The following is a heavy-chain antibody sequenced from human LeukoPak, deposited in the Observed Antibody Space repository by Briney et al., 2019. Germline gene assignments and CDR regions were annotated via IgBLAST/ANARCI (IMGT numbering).Heavy chain of an antibody. D-gene: IGHD4-17*01. CDR1: GGSISSYY. CDR3: ARENDYGDYVLDY. CDR2: IYYSGST. V-gene: IGHV4-59*01. Sequence: EPSETLSLTCTVSGGSISSYYWSWIRQPPGKGLEWIGYIYYSGSTNYNPSLKSRVTISVDTSKNQFSLKLSSVTAADTAVYYCARENDYGDYVLDYWGQGTLVTVSS. J-gene: IGHJ4*02.